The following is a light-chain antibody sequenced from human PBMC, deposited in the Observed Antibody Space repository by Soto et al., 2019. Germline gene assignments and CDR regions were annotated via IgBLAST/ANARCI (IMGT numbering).Light chain of an antibody. CDR2: GAF. CDR1: ESVSTN. V-gene: IGKV3-15*01. Sequence: EIVMTQSPGTLAVSPGERVTLSCRASESVSTNVAWYRQKPGHAPRLLIYGAFARATGIPARFSGSGSGTNFTLSISSLQSEDFAVYYCQHYNNWPPYTFGQGTKLEMK. J-gene: IGKJ2*01. CDR3: QHYNNWPPYT.